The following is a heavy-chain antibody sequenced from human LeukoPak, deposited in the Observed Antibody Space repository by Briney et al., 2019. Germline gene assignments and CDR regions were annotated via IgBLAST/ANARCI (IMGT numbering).Heavy chain of an antibody. CDR2: IKSKIDGGTI. Sequence: GGSWKPSWLPLESILGTAWWGWAGRVQGRGLEWVGRIKSKIDGGTIDYGAPVKGRFTISRDDSRNTLYQQMNSLKTEDTAVYYCTTRRQDGCWGQGTLVTVS. V-gene: IGHV3-15*01. CDR3: TTRRQDGC. D-gene: IGHD6-25*01. J-gene: IGHJ4*02. CDR1: ESILGTAW.